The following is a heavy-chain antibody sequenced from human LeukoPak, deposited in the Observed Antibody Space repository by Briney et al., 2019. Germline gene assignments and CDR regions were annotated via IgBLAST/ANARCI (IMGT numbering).Heavy chain of an antibody. CDR2: ISGDGSTT. Sequence: GGSLRLSCAASGFTFDDYAMHWVRQGPGKGLEWVSYISGDGSTTYYAESVKGRFTISRDNSKTSLYLQMNSLRTEDTALYYCAKAPTPTVFYMHFWGQGTLVTVSS. D-gene: IGHD3-9*01. CDR3: AKAPTPTVFYMHF. J-gene: IGHJ4*02. V-gene: IGHV3-43*02. CDR1: GFTFDDYA.